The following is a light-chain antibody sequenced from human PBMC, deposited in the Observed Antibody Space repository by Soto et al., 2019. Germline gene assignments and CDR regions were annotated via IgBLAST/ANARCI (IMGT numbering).Light chain of an antibody. Sequence: EIVLTQSPGSLSLSPGQRATLSCRASQSVDTTFFAWCQNKPGQAPRLLLYGASKRATGIPDRFSGSGPGTDFTVIISRLEHEDFAVYYCQQYMSSVTFGQGTKVETK. V-gene: IGKV3-20*01. CDR3: QQYMSSVT. CDR1: QSVDTTF. J-gene: IGKJ1*01. CDR2: GAS.